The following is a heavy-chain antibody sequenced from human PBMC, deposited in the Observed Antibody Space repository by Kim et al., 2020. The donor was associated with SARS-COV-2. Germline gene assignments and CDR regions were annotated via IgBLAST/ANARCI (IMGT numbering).Heavy chain of an antibody. D-gene: IGHD2-15*01. Sequence: GGSLRLSCAASGFTFSGYDMHWVRQAPGKGLEWVALISTDGGNTNYAGSVKGRFTISRDNSKKTLYLQMNSLTTEDTAVYYCAKDKYVGANRLDSWGQGTLVTVSS. J-gene: IGHJ4*02. V-gene: IGHV3-30*18. CDR3: AKDKYVGANRLDS. CDR1: GFTFSGYD. CDR2: ISTDGGNT.